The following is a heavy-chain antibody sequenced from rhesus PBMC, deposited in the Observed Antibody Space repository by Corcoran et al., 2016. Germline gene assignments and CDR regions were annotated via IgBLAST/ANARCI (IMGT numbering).Heavy chain of an antibody. CDR3: VRDLSNRFDV. Sequence: QVHLQQWGEGLVKPSETLSLTCAVSGGSISGSSYWTWIRQPPGKGLEWIGFINGNSANTNYSPSLKNRVTISKDTAKNQFSLRLTSVTAADTAVYYCVRDLSNRFDVWGPGVLVTVSS. CDR1: GGSISGSSY. J-gene: IGHJ5-1*01. D-gene: IGHD4-23*01. V-gene: IGHV4-73*01. CDR2: INGNSANT.